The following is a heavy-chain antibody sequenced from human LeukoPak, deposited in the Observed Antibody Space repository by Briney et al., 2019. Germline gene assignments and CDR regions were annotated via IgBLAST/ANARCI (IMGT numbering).Heavy chain of an antibody. Sequence: GGSLRLSCAASGFTFSDYYMSWIRQAPGKGLEWVSYISSSGSTIYYADSVKGRFTISRDNSKNTLYLQMNSLRAEDTAVYYCARSYDILTGYHSPPDYWGQGTLVTVSS. J-gene: IGHJ4*02. D-gene: IGHD3-9*01. CDR1: GFTFSDYY. CDR2: ISSSGSTI. CDR3: ARSYDILTGYHSPPDY. V-gene: IGHV3-11*04.